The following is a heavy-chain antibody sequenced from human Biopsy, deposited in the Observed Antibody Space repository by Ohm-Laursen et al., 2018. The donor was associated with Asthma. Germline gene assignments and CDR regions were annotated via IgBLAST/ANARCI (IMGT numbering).Heavy chain of an antibody. D-gene: IGHD3-22*01. V-gene: IGHV3-30*03. J-gene: IGHJ3*02. CDR1: GFTFSSCG. Sequence: SLRLSCAASGFTFSSCGMHWVRQGPGKGLEWVALVSSDGHNKYYEDSVKGRFTISRDNSRNRLYLQINRLTVEDSAVYFCARQSGQDYGDSSGFDIWGQGTKVAVSS. CDR3: ARQSGQDYGDSSGFDI. CDR2: VSSDGHNK.